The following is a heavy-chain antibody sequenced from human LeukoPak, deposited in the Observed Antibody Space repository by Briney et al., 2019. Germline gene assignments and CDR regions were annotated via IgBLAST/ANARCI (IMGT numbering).Heavy chain of an antibody. J-gene: IGHJ4*02. CDR2: IYYSGRA. D-gene: IGHD6-19*01. CDR3: ARDRDSSGWFDY. Sequence: SETLSLTCTVSGGSISGSYWGWIRQPPGKSLEWIGSIYYSGRAISNPSLKSRATMSVHMSKNHSSLRLSSVTAADTAFYYRARDRDSSGWFDYWGQGALVTVSP. V-gene: IGHV4-59*01. CDR1: GGSISGSY.